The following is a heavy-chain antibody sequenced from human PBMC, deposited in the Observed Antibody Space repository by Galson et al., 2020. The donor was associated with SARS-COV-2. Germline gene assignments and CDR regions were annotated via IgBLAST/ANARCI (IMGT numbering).Heavy chain of an antibody. J-gene: IGHJ5*02. CDR1: GVSISSYY. Sequence: SETLSLTCTVSGVSISSYYWSWIRQPPGKGLEWIGHFYHSGSTNYNPSLKNRVTLSVDTSKNQFSLKLSSVTAADTAVYYCARGYSSGWYGRNWFDPWGQGTLVTVSS. D-gene: IGHD6-19*01. CDR2: FYHSGST. V-gene: IGHV4-59*01. CDR3: ARGYSSGWYGRNWFDP.